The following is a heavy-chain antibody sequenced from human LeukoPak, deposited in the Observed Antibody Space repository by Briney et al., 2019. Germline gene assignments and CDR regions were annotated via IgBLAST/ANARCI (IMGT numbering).Heavy chain of an antibody. D-gene: IGHD5-12*01. Sequence: PGGSLRLSCAASGFTLSSYGMHWVRQAPGKGLEWVAVISYDGSNKYYADSVKGRFTISRDNSKNTLYLQMNSLRAEDTAVYYCAKQTVWLGRRYYYGMDVWGQGTTVAVSS. V-gene: IGHV3-30*18. CDR2: ISYDGSNK. J-gene: IGHJ6*02. CDR3: AKQTVWLGRRYYYGMDV. CDR1: GFTLSSYG.